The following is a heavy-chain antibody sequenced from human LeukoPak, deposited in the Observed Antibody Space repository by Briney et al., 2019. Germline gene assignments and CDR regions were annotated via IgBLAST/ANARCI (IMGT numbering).Heavy chain of an antibody. CDR3: ARRRGSHSFDI. CDR1: GFTFSNYW. J-gene: IGHJ3*02. CDR2: IKQDGSEK. D-gene: IGHD5-12*01. V-gene: IGHV3-7*01. Sequence: PGGSLRLSCAASGFTFSNYWMSWVRQAPGKGLEWVANIKQDGSEKYYVDSVKGRYTISRDNAKNSLYLQMNSLRVEDTAVYYCARRRGSHSFDIWGQGTMVTVSS.